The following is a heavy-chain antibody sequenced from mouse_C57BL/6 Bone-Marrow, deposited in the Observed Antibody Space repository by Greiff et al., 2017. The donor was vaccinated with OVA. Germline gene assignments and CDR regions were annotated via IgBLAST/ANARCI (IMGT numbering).Heavy chain of an antibody. CDR2: FHPYNDDT. J-gene: IGHJ3*01. V-gene: IGHV1-47*01. CDR1: GYTFTTYP. D-gene: IGHD1-1*01. Sequence: QVQLQQSGAELVKPGASVKMSCKAPGYTFTTYPIEWMKQNHGKSLEWIGNFHPYNDDTKYNEKFKGKATLTVDKSSSTVYLELSRLTSDDSAVYDCARNHYYGSSYSWFAYWGQGTLVTVSA. CDR3: ARNHYYGSSYSWFAY.